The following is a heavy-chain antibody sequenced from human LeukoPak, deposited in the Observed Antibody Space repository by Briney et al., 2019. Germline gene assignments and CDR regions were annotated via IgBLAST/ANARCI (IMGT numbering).Heavy chain of an antibody. CDR3: TTLYYYDSSGYEHYFDY. J-gene: IGHJ4*02. D-gene: IGHD3-22*01. CDR2: IKSKTDGGTT. Sequence: GGSLRLSCAASGFTFSSYWMSWVRQAPGKGLEWVGRIKSKTDGGTTDYAAPVKGRFTISRDDSKNTLYLQMNSLKTEDTAVYYCTTLYYYDSSGYEHYFDYWGQGTLVTVSS. CDR1: GFTFSSYW. V-gene: IGHV3-15*01.